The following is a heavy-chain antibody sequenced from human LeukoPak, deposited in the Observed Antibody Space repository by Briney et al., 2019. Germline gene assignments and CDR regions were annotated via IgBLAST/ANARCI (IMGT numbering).Heavy chain of an antibody. CDR1: GGSFSGYY. J-gene: IGHJ5*02. V-gene: IGHV4-34*01. CDR2: INHSGST. D-gene: IGHD2-2*01. CDR3: ARGRLGGYCSSTSCYQRNWFDP. Sequence: SETLSLTCAVYGGSFSGYYWSWIRQPPGKGLEWIGEINHSGSTNYSPSLKSRVTISVDTSKNQFSLKLSSVTAADTAVYYCARGRLGGYCSSTSCYQRNWFDPWGQGTLVTVSS.